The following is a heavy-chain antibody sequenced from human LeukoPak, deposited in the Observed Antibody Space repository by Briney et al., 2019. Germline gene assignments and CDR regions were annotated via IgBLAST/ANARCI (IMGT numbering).Heavy chain of an antibody. Sequence: GASVKVSCKASGYTFTGYYMHWVRQAPGQGLEWMGWINPNSGGTNYAQKFQGRVTMTRDTSTSTAYMELSRLRSDDTAVYYCARELGGTSTVADSSDGYWGQGTLVTVSS. V-gene: IGHV1-2*02. D-gene: IGHD6-19*01. CDR2: INPNSGGT. J-gene: IGHJ4*02. CDR3: ARELGGTSTVADSSDGY. CDR1: GYTFTGYY.